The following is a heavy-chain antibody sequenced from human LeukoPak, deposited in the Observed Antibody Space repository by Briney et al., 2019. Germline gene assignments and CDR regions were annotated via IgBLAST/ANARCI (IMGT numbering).Heavy chain of an antibody. J-gene: IGHJ5*02. V-gene: IGHV4-30-2*06. Sequence: SQTLSLTCAVSGGSISSGGYYWNFIRQSPGRGLEWIGEINHRGSTNYNPSLKSRVTISVDTSKNQFSLRLTSVTAADTALYYCARAPGWTIAARPLDQWGRGALVTISS. CDR1: GGSISSGGYY. CDR2: INHRGST. CDR3: ARAPGWTIAARPLDQ. D-gene: IGHD6-6*01.